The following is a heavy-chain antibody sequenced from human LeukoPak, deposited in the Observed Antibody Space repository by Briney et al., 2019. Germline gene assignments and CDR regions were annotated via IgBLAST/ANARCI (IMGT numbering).Heavy chain of an antibody. V-gene: IGHV3-7*01. CDR3: ARARNYDFWSGPLGFYYYMDV. CDR1: GFTFSSYW. Sequence: PGGSLRLSCAASGFTFSSYWMSWVRQAPGKGLEWVANIKQDGSEKYYVDSVKGRFTISRDNAKNPLYLQMNSLRAEDTAVYYCARARNYDFWSGPLGFYYYMDVWGKGTTVTVSS. D-gene: IGHD3-3*01. CDR2: IKQDGSEK. J-gene: IGHJ6*03.